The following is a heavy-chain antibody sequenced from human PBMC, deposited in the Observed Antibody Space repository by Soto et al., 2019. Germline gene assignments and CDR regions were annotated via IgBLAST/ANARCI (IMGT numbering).Heavy chain of an antibody. J-gene: IGHJ6*02. D-gene: IGHD3-3*01. CDR2: ISAYNGNT. CDR3: ARVGGAPLTIFGVVISHYYGMDV. V-gene: IGHV1-18*04. Sequence: GASVKVSCKASGYTFTSYGISWVRQAPGQGLEWMGWISAYNGNTNYAQKLQGRVTMTTDTSTSTAYMELRSLRSDDTAVYYCARVGGAPLTIFGVVISHYYGMDVWGQGTTVTAP. CDR1: GYTFTSYG.